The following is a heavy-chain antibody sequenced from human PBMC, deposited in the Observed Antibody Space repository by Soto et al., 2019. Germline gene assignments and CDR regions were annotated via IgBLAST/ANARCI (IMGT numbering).Heavy chain of an antibody. J-gene: IGHJ4*02. V-gene: IGHV3-23*01. D-gene: IGHD6-19*01. Sequence: GGSLRLSCAASGFTFSSYAMSWVRQAPGKGLEWVSAISGSGGSTYYADSVKGRFTISRDNSKNTLYLQMNSLRAEDTAVYYCAKDSSGWYAGGADYWGQGALVTVSS. CDR3: AKDSSGWYAGGADY. CDR1: GFTFSSYA. CDR2: ISGSGGST.